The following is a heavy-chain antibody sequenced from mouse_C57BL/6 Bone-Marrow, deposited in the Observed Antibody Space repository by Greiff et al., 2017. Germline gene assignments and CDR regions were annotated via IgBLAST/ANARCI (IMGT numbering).Heavy chain of an antibody. J-gene: IGHJ2*01. V-gene: IGHV5-4*01. CDR3: ARDPWDDGYYFDY. CDR2: ISDGGSYT. CDR1: GFTFSSYA. Sequence: EVKLVESGGGLVKPGGSLKLSCAASGFTFSSYAMSWVRQTPEKRLEWVATISDGGSYTYYPDNVKGRFTISRDNAKNNLYLQMSHLKSEDTAMYYCARDPWDDGYYFDYWGQGTTLTVSS. D-gene: IGHD4-1*01.